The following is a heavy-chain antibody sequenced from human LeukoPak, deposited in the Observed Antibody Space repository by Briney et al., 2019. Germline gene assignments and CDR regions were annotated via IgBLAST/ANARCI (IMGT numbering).Heavy chain of an antibody. V-gene: IGHV3-73*01. CDR1: GFTFSGSA. J-gene: IGHJ4*02. CDR3: ASRWRTDYYGSGSRYDY. D-gene: IGHD3-10*01. Sequence: GGSLRLSCAASGFTFSGSALHWVRQASGKGLEWVGRIRSTANGYATAYAASVKGRFTISRDDSKNTAYLQMDSLKTEDTAVYYCASRWRTDYYGSGSRYDYWGQGTLVTVSS. CDR2: IRSTANGYAT.